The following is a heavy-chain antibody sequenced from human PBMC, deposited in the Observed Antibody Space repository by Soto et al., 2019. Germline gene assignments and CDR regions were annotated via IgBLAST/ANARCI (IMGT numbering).Heavy chain of an antibody. CDR2: IYYSGST. CDR3: ARIGRVLFDY. Sequence: SETLSLTCTVSGGSISSGGYYWSWIRQHPGKGLEWIGYIYYSGSTYYNPSLKSRVTISVDTSKNQFSLKLSSVTAADTAVYYCARIGRVLFDYWGQGTLVTVSS. D-gene: IGHD2-15*01. J-gene: IGHJ4*02. CDR1: GGSISSGGYY. V-gene: IGHV4-31*03.